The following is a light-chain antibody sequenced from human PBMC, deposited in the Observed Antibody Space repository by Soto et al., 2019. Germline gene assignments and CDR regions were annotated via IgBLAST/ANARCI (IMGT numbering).Light chain of an antibody. J-gene: IGKJ4*01. V-gene: IGKV3-20*01. CDR3: QQYGSSPLT. Sequence: EIVLTQSPGTLSFSPGERATLSCRASQSVSSSYLAWYQQKPGQAPRLLIYGASSRATGIPDRFSGSGSGTVFTLTISRLEPEDFAVYYCQQYGSSPLTFGGGTKVDIK. CDR1: QSVSSSY. CDR2: GAS.